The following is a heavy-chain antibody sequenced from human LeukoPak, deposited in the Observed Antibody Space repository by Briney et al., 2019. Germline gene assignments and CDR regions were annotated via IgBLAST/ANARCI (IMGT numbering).Heavy chain of an antibody. CDR3: ASNIDFGGGSYLGSVHWFDP. J-gene: IGHJ5*02. D-gene: IGHD1-26*01. V-gene: IGHV3-48*04. CDR2: ISSSSSTI. CDR1: GFTFSSYS. Sequence: PGGSLRLSCAASGFTFSSYSMNWVRQAPGKGLEWVSYISSSSSTIYYADSVKGRFTISRDNAKNSLYLQMNSLRAEDTAVYYCASNIDFGGGSYLGSVHWFDPWGQGTLVTVSS.